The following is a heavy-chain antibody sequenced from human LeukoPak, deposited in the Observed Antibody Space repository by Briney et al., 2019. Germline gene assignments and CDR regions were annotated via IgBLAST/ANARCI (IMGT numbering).Heavy chain of an antibody. V-gene: IGHV1-8*02. J-gene: IGHJ6*03. CDR1: GYTFTSYG. CDR3: ARVWFGELSKHYYYYYMDV. CDR2: MNPNSGNT. D-gene: IGHD3-10*01. Sequence: ASVKVSCKASGYTFTSYGISWVRHAPGQGLEWMGWMNPNSGNTGYAQKFQGRVTMTRNTSISTAYMELSSLRSEDTAVYYCARVWFGELSKHYYYYYMDVWGKGTTVTISS.